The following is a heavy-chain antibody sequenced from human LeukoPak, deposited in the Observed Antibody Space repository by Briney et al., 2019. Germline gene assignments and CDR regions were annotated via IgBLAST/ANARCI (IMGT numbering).Heavy chain of an antibody. D-gene: IGHD2-2*02. CDR2: IYTSGST. Sequence: SETLSLTCTVSGYSISSGFYWGWIRQPPGKGLEWIGRIYTSGSTNYNPSLKSRVTMSVDMSKNQFSLQVNSVTAADTAIYYCAREYCRSTSCYTGPSFDYWGQGTRVTVSS. J-gene: IGHJ4*02. CDR3: AREYCRSTSCYTGPSFDY. CDR1: GYSISSGFY. V-gene: IGHV4-38-2*02.